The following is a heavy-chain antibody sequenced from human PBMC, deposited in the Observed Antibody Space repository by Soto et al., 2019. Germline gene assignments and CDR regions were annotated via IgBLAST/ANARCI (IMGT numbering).Heavy chain of an antibody. J-gene: IGHJ4*02. CDR2: IYYSGST. CDR3: AIVLRGWSRRTGAFDY. CDR1: GGSISSGDYY. D-gene: IGHD2-15*01. V-gene: IGHV4-30-4*01. Sequence: SETLSLTCTVSGGSISSGDYYWSWIRQPPGKGLEWIGYIYYSGSTYYNPSLKSRVTISVDTSKNQFSLKLSSVTAADTAVYYCAIVLRGWSRRTGAFDYWGQGTLVTVSS.